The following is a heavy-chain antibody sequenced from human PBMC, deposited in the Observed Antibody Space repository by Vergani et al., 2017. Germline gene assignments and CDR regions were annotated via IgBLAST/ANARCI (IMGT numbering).Heavy chain of an antibody. Sequence: QVQLQQWGAGLLKTSETLSLTRAVYGGSISSYYWRWMREPPGKGLEWIGYIYYSGSTHYNPSLKSRVTIPVDTSKNQFSINLSSVTAAATAVYYCAITLRMTMVRGVINYYMDVWGKGTTVTVSS. V-gene: IGHV4-34*11. D-gene: IGHD3-10*01. J-gene: IGHJ6*03. CDR3: AITLRMTMVRGVINYYMDV. CDR1: GGSISSYY. CDR2: IYYSGST.